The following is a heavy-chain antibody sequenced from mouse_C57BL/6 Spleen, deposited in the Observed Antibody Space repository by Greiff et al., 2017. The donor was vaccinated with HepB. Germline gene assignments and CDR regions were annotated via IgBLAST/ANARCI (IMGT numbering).Heavy chain of an antibody. CDR1: GYAFSSYW. CDR2: IYPGDGDT. CDR3: ARKGYYGGYYAMDY. Sequence: VQLQQSGAELVKPGASVKISCKASGYAFSSYWMNWVKQRPGKGLEWIGQIYPGDGDTNYNGKFKGKATLTADKSSSTAYMQLSSLTSEDSAVYCCARKGYYGGYYAMDYWGQGTSVTVSS. J-gene: IGHJ4*01. V-gene: IGHV1-80*01. D-gene: IGHD1-1*01.